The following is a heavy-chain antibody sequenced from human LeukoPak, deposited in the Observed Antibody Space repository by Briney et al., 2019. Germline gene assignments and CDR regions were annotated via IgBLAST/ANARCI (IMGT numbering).Heavy chain of an antibody. Sequence: GGSLRLSCAASGFTFSSYAMSWVRQAPRKGLEWVSAISGSGGSTYYADSVKGRFTISRDNSKNTLYLQMNSLRAEDTAVYYCAKGPTNGFWSGYYMDYWGQGTLVTVSS. CDR2: ISGSGGST. V-gene: IGHV3-23*01. CDR3: AKGPTNGFWSGYYMDY. J-gene: IGHJ4*02. D-gene: IGHD3-3*01. CDR1: GFTFSSYA.